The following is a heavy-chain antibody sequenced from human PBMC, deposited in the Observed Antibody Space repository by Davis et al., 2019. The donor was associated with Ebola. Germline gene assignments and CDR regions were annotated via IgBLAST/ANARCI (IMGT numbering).Heavy chain of an antibody. V-gene: IGHV3-30*04. CDR2: ISYDGTNR. J-gene: IGHJ6*01. CDR3: ARGAPPTFYYYGVDT. Sequence: GESLKISCAASGFTFSTYPMHWVRQAPGKGLEWVTLISYDGTNRYYADSVKGRFTISRDKSNNTVFLQMNSLTPEDTAVYYCARGAPPTFYYYGVDTWGQGTTVIVSS. CDR1: GFTFSTYP.